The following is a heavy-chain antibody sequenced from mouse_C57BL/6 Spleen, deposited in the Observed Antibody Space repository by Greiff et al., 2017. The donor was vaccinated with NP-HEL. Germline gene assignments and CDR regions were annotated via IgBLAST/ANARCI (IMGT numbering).Heavy chain of an antibody. V-gene: IGHV3-6*01. CDR3: ARDKGLRSFAY. J-gene: IGHJ3*01. D-gene: IGHD1-1*01. CDR2: ISYDGSN. CDR1: GYSITSGYY. Sequence: EVKLQESGPGLVKPSQSLSLTCSVTGYSITSGYYWNWIRQFPGNKLEWMGYISYDGSNNYNPSLKNRISITRDTSKNQFFLKLNSVTTEDTATYYCARDKGLRSFAYWGQGTLVTVSA.